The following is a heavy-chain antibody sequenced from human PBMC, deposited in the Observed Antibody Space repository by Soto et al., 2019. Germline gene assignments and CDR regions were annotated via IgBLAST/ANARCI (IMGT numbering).Heavy chain of an antibody. Sequence: QVQLVQSGAEVKKPGSSVKVSCKASGGTFSSYAISWVRQAPGQGLEWMGGIIPIFGTANYAQKFQGRVTITADESTSTAYMELSSLRSEDTAVYYCASHPPLTAAAGPNAFDIWGQGTMVTVSS. D-gene: IGHD6-13*01. V-gene: IGHV1-69*12. CDR2: IIPIFGTA. CDR3: ASHPPLTAAAGPNAFDI. J-gene: IGHJ3*02. CDR1: GGTFSSYA.